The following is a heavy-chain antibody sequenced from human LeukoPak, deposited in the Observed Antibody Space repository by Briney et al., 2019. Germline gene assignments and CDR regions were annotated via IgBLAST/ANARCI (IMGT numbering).Heavy chain of an antibody. CDR1: GGSISSSSYS. D-gene: IGHD6-19*01. CDR3: ASPTKSRSMDSSGWYPSVY. V-gene: IGHV4-39*01. CDR2: IYYSGST. J-gene: IGHJ4*02. Sequence: SETLSLTCTVSGGSISSSSYSWGWIRQPPGKGLEWIGSIYYSGSTYYNPSLKSRVTISVDTSKNQFSLKLSSVTAADTAVYYCASPTKSRSMDSSGWYPSVYWGQGTLVAVSS.